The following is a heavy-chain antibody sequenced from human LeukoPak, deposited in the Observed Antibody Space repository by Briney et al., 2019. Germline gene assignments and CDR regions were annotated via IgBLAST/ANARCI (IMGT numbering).Heavy chain of an antibody. D-gene: IGHD3-10*01. V-gene: IGHV5-51*01. CDR3: ARHIYYGSGIPSPFFDY. J-gene: IGHJ4*02. CDR2: IYPGDSDT. CDR1: GYSFTSYW. Sequence: GESLKISCKGSGYSFTSYWIGWVRQMPGKGLEWMGIIYPGDSDTRYSPSFQGQVTISAGKSISTAYLQWSSLKASDTAMYYCARHIYYGSGIPSPFFDYWGQGTLVTVSS.